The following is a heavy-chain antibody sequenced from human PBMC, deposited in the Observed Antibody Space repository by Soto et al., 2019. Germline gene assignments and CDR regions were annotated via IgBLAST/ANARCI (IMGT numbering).Heavy chain of an antibody. CDR3: TTYHGDYNFDH. V-gene: IGHV1-24*01. D-gene: IGHD4-17*01. CDR1: GYTLNEVA. CDR2: FDPDEAET. Sequence: QVQLVQSGAEVKKPGASVKVSCKVSGYTLNEVAMHWVRQAPGKGIEWLGGFDPDEAETIYAQHFQGRVTMTEDTSTDTVYIELSSLRSEDTALYFCTTYHGDYNFDHWGQGTLVTVSS. J-gene: IGHJ5*02.